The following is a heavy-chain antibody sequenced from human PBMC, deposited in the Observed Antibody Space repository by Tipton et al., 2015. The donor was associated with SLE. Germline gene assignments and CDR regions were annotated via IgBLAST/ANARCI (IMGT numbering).Heavy chain of an antibody. V-gene: IGHV4-38-2*02. CDR3: ARGGEMSTVPFDY. J-gene: IGHJ4*02. CDR2: FHHKGSS. Sequence: TLSLTCSVTGYSISSGYFWGWFRQPPGRGLEWIGSFHHKGSSYYSPSLRSRVTISGDTSKKQFSLKLSSVTAADTAVYYCARGGEMSTVPFDYWGQGSLVTVSS. D-gene: IGHD5-24*01. CDR1: GYSISSGYF.